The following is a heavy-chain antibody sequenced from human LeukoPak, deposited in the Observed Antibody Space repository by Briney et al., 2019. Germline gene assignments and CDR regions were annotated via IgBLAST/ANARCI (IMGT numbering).Heavy chain of an antibody. D-gene: IGHD3-10*01. CDR2: ISSSGSTI. CDR1: GFTFSNNA. CDR3: ARDDFLSMVRGVIWWFGP. Sequence: GGSLRLSCAASGFTFSNNAMSWVRQAPGKGLEWVSYISSSGSTIYYADSVKGRFTISRDNAKNSLYLQMNSLRAEDTAVYYCARDDFLSMVRGVIWWFGPWGQGTLVTVSS. J-gene: IGHJ5*02. V-gene: IGHV3-48*03.